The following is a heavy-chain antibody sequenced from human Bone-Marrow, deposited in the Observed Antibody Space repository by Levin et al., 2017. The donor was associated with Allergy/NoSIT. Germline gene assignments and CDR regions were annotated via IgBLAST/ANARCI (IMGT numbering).Heavy chain of an antibody. CDR2: INPNSGGT. D-gene: IGHD2-21*02. J-gene: IGHJ4*02. CDR3: ARESEVVTAIRAAIFDY. CDR1: GYTFTGYY. V-gene: IGHV1-2*02. Sequence: GESLKISCKASGYTFTGYYMHWVRQAPGQGLEWMGWINPNSGGTNYAQKFQGRVTMTRDTSISTAYMELSRLRSDDTAVYYCARESEVVTAIRAAIFDYWGQGTLVTVSS.